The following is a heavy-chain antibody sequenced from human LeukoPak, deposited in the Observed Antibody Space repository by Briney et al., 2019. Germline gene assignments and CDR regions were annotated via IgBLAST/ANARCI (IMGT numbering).Heavy chain of an antibody. D-gene: IGHD5-12*01. CDR1: GFTFNNCA. Sequence: PGGSLRLSCAASGFTFNNCAMSWVRQATGNGLEWVSGISGSGGSTDYADSVKGRFTISRDNSRNTLYLQMNSLRAEDTAVYYCARDPVGYGSRLDYWGQGTLVTVSS. CDR2: ISGSGGST. V-gene: IGHV3-23*01. J-gene: IGHJ4*02. CDR3: ARDPVGYGSRLDY.